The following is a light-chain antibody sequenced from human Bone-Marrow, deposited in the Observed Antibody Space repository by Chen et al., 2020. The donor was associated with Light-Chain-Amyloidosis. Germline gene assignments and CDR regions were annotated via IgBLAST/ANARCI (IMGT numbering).Light chain of an antibody. CDR1: QSVSTN. V-gene: IGKV3-15*01. J-gene: IGKJ1*01. Sequence: VMTQSPATLSVSPGERVTLSCRASQSVSTNLVGYQQKPGQAPRRLIYDASTRATDIPARFSGSGSGTDFTLTISGLQSEDFAVYYCQQCKHWPSWTFGQGTKVEIK. CDR3: QQCKHWPSWT. CDR2: DAS.